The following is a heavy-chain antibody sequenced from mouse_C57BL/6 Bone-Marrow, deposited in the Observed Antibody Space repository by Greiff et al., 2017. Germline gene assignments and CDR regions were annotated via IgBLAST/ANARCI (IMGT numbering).Heavy chain of an antibody. J-gene: IGHJ2*01. D-gene: IGHD1-1*01. CDR2: VDPENGDT. CDR3: TTFPLVTTVVATDYFDY. V-gene: IGHV14-4*01. CDR1: GFNIKDDY. Sequence: VQLQQSGAELVRPGASVKLSCTASGFNIKDDYMHWVKQRPEQGLEWIGWVDPENGDTEYAAKFQGKATITADTSSNTAYLQLSSLTSEGTAVYYCTTFPLVTTVVATDYFDYWGQGTTLTVSS.